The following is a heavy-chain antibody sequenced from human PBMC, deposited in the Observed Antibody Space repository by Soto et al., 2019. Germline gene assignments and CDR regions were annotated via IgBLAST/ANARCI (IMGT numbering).Heavy chain of an antibody. V-gene: IGHV3-33*01. J-gene: IGHJ4*02. CDR2: IWYDGSNK. D-gene: IGHD4-4*01. Sequence: QVQLVESGGGVVQPGRSLRLSCAGSGFTFSNYGMHWVRQAPGKGLEWVAVIWYDGSNKYYADSVKGRFTISRDNSENTLYLLMNSLRAEDTAVYYCARDIMTTVDYWGQGTLVTVSS. CDR3: ARDIMTTVDY. CDR1: GFTFSNYG.